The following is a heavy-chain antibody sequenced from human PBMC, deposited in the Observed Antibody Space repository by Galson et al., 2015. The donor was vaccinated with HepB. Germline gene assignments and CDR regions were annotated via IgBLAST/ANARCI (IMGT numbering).Heavy chain of an antibody. D-gene: IGHD6-19*01. CDR3: ARERGSPRHREWMIRKNFLYYDMDV. CDR1: GYAFTSDG. CDR2: ISANNGDT. V-gene: IGHV1-18*04. Sequence: SVKVSCKASGYAFTSDGIIWVRQAPGQGLEWMGRISANNGDTNYAQKFQGRVTMTTDTSASTAYMELRSLKSDDTAVYYCARERGSPRHREWMIRKNFLYYDMDVWGQGTTVIVSS. J-gene: IGHJ6*02.